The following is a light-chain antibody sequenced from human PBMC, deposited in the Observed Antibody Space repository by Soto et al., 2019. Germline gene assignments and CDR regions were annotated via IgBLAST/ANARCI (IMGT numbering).Light chain of an antibody. V-gene: IGKV1-39*01. J-gene: IGKJ1*01. CDR3: QQSHKSPWT. Sequence: DIQMTQSPSSLSASLGDRVTITCRASQSVSKFLNWYQERPGKGPALLIYLTSTLQSGVPSRFSGNGSGTDFTLSISSLEPEYFASYYCQQSHKSPWTFGQGTKVE. CDR1: QSVSKF. CDR2: LTS.